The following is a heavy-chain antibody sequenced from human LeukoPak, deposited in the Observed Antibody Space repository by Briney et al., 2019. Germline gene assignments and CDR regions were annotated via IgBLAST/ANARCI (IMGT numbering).Heavy chain of an antibody. CDR1: GFTFSSYA. CDR3: ARDRLQQWLVRGYLGY. J-gene: IGHJ4*02. CDR2: ISYDGSNK. V-gene: IGHV3-30-3*01. Sequence: GGSLRLSCAASGFTFSSYAMHWVRQAPGKGLEWVAVISYDGSNKYYADSAKGRFTISRDNSKNTLYLQMNSLRAEDTAVYYCARDRLQQWLVRGYLGYWGQGTLVTVSS. D-gene: IGHD6-19*01.